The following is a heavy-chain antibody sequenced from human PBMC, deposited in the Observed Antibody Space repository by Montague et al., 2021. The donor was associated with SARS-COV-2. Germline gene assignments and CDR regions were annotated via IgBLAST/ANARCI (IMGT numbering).Heavy chain of an antibody. CDR2: IYYSGST. D-gene: IGHD1-20*01. CDR1: GGSISTSSYY. CDR3: ARDAGYNWDYYYYYGMDV. Sequence: SETLSLTCTVSGGSISTSSYYWVWIRQPPGKGLDWSGSIYYSGSTYYNPSLKSRVTISVYTSKNQFSLKLSSVTAADTAVYYCARDAGYNWDYYYYYGMDVWGQGTTVTVSS. J-gene: IGHJ6*02. V-gene: IGHV4-39*07.